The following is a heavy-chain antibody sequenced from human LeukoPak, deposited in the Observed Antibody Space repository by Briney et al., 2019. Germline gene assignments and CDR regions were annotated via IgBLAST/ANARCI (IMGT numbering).Heavy chain of an antibody. Sequence: PGGSLRLSCAASGFTVSSNYMSWVRQAPGKGLEWVSVIYSGGSTYYADSVKGRFTISRDNSKNTLYLQMNSLRAEDTAVYYCARDPRYYDSSGYSPLDAFDIWGQGTMVTVSS. D-gene: IGHD3-22*01. CDR3: ARDPRYYDSSGYSPLDAFDI. CDR2: IYSGGST. V-gene: IGHV3-66*01. CDR1: GFTVSSNY. J-gene: IGHJ3*02.